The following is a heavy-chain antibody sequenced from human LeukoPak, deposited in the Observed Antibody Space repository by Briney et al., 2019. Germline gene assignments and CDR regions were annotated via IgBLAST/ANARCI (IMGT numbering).Heavy chain of an antibody. CDR2: INHSGST. CDR1: GGSFSGYY. J-gene: IGHJ4*02. Sequence: SETLSLTCAVYGGSFSGYYWSWIRQSPGKGLGWIGEINHSGSTNYNPSLKSRVTISVDTSKNQFSLRLSSVTAADTAVYYCARGYCSGGSCYSQFADYWGQGTLVTVSS. V-gene: IGHV4-34*01. D-gene: IGHD2-15*01. CDR3: ARGYCSGGSCYSQFADY.